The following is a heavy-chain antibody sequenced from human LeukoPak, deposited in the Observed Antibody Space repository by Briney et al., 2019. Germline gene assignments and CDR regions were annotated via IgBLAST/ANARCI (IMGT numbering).Heavy chain of an antibody. CDR1: GFSISRDW. Sequence: GGSLRPSCTAAGFSISRDWMSGGRAVPGEGPGVGANIKEDGMEKSYVDFVRGRFTISRDNVKNSVSLQMNSLRVEDTAVYYCARDPCYSEFHVWGQGIMVIVSS. V-gene: IGHV3-7*01. D-gene: IGHD4-11*01. CDR2: IKEDGMEK. J-gene: IGHJ3*01. CDR3: ARDPCYSEFHV.